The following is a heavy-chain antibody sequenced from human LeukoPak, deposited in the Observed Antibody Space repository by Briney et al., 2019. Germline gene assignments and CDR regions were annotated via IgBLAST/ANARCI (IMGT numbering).Heavy chain of an antibody. CDR3: ARSTMATITYFDY. J-gene: IGHJ4*02. CDR1: GLTFSSYS. V-gene: IGHV3-48*01. CDR2: ISSSSSTI. Sequence: PGGSLRLSCAASGLTFSSYSMNWVRQAPGKGLEWVSYISSSSSTIYYADSVKGRFTISRDNAKNSLYLQMNSLRAEDTAVYYCARSTMATITYFDYWGQGTLVTVSS. D-gene: IGHD5-24*01.